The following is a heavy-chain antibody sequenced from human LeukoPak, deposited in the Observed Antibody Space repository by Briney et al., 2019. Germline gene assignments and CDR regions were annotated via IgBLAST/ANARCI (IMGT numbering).Heavy chain of an antibody. Sequence: GGSLRLSCAASGFTFSSYAMHWVHQAPGKGLEWVAVISYDGSNKYYADSVKGRFTISRDNSRNTLYLQMNSLRAEDTAVYYCAREGVFDAFDIWGQGTMVTVSS. CDR2: ISYDGSNK. CDR3: AREGVFDAFDI. CDR1: GFTFSSYA. D-gene: IGHD3-16*01. V-gene: IGHV3-30*04. J-gene: IGHJ3*02.